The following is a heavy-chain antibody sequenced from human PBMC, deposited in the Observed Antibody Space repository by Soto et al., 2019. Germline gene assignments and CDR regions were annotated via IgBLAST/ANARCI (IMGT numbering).Heavy chain of an antibody. CDR3: ARLRLATNNYKWFHP. Sequence: TLSLTCSVSGAALNSGNYYGSWIRHVPGKGLEWIGHIYVTGAVDYNPSLRDRIKISQDTSERQFSLNLRLVTAADTAVYYCARLRLATNNYKWFHPWGQGNPVTVS. CDR1: GAALNSGNYY. V-gene: IGHV4-31*03. J-gene: IGHJ5*02. D-gene: IGHD1-20*01. CDR2: IYVTGAV.